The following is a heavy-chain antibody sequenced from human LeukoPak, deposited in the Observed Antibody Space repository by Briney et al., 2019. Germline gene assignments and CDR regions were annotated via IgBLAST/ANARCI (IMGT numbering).Heavy chain of an antibody. D-gene: IGHD5-24*01. CDR3: ARDGYNEMYYFDY. V-gene: IGHV3-30-3*01. J-gene: IGHJ4*02. Sequence: GGSLRLSCAASGFTFSSYAMHWVRQAPGKGLEWVAVISYDGSNKYYADSVKGRFTISRDNSKNTLYLQMNSLRAEDTAVYYCARDGYNEMYYFDYWGQGTLVTVSS. CDR1: GFTFSSYA. CDR2: ISYDGSNK.